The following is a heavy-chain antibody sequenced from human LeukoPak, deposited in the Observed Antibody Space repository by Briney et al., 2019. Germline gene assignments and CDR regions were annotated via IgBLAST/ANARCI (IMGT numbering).Heavy chain of an antibody. CDR3: ARDLEGSSWSTYYYYYYMDV. V-gene: IGHV1-18*01. Sequence: ASVKVSCKASGLTFSNYGITWVRQAPGQGLEWVGWISAYDGNTNYAQKFQGRVTMTTDTSTSTAYMELRSLRSDDTAVYYCARDLEGSSWSTYYYYYYMDVWGKGTTVTVSS. J-gene: IGHJ6*03. CDR1: GLTFSNYG. D-gene: IGHD6-13*01. CDR2: ISAYDGNT.